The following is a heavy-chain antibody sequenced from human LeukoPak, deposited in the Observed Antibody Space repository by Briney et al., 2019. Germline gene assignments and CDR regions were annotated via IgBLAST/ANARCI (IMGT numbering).Heavy chain of an antibody. V-gene: IGHV3-23*01. J-gene: IGHJ4*02. CDR2: IIDRGGST. D-gene: IGHD5-18*01. CDR1: GFTFSNYG. CDR3: AKQRGDTAMVTLDY. Sequence: GGSLRLSCAASGFTFSNYGMNWVRQAPGKGLEWVSAIIDRGGSTYYADSVRGRFTISRDNSKNTLYLQMNSLRAEDTAIYYCAKQRGDTAMVTLDYWGLGTLVTVSS.